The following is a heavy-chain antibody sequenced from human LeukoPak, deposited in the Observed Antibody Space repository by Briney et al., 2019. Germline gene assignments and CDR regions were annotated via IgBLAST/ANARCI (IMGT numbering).Heavy chain of an antibody. CDR3: ARVPSWTMRNYYYYYYMDV. CDR1: VGSFSGYY. J-gene: IGHJ6*03. Sequence: SETLSLTCAVYVGSFSGYYWSWIRQPPGKGLEWIGEINHSGSTNYNPSPKSRVTISVDTSKNQFSLKLSSVTAADTAVYYCARVPSWTMRNYYYYYYMDVWGKGTTVTVSS. D-gene: IGHD3-22*01. V-gene: IGHV4-34*01. CDR2: INHSGST.